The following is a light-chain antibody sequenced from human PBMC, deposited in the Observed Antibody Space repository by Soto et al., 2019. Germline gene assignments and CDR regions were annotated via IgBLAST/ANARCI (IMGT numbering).Light chain of an antibody. V-gene: IGKV3-11*01. Sequence: LSVSPGERATLSCRASQSVSILLAWYQQKPGQAPRLLIYDASNRATGIPARFSGSGSGTDFTLTISSLEPEDFAVYYCQQRSNWPITFGQGTRLEIK. CDR3: QQRSNWPIT. J-gene: IGKJ5*01. CDR2: DAS. CDR1: QSVSIL.